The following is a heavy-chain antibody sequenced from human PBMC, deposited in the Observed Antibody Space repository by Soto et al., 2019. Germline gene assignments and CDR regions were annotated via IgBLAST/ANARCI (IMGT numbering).Heavy chain of an antibody. V-gene: IGHV4-34*01. J-gene: IGHJ4*02. CDR3: ARGSSSERQEFDY. CDR2: INHSGST. CDR1: GGSFSGYY. D-gene: IGHD6-6*01. Sequence: SETLSLTCAVYGGSFSGYYWSWIRQPPGKGLEWIGEINHSGSTNYNPSLKSRVTISVDTSKNQFSLKLSSVTAADTAVYYCARGSSSERQEFDYWGQGTLVTVSS.